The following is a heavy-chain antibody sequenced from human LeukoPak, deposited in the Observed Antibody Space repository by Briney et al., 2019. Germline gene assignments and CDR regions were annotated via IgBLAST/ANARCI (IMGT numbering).Heavy chain of an antibody. J-gene: IGHJ3*02. CDR1: GFTFSDYY. Sequence: SLRLSCAASGFTFSDYYMSWIRQAPGKGLEWVSYISSSGSTIYYADSVKGRFTISRDNAKNSLYLQMNSLRAEDTAVYYCARAWFSMVRGVIIIPFDIWGQGTMVTVSS. CDR2: ISSSGSTI. D-gene: IGHD3-10*01. V-gene: IGHV3-11*04. CDR3: ARAWFSMVRGVIIIPFDI.